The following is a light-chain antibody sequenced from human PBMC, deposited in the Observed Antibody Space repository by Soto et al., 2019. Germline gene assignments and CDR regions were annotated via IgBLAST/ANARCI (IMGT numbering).Light chain of an antibody. CDR2: KAS. Sequence: DIQMTQSPSTLSASVGDRVTITCRASQSISALLAWYQQKPGKAPKLLIYKASSLKSGVPSRFSGSGSGTEFALTISSLQPDDFAIYYCQQYYSYWTFGQGTKVEIK. V-gene: IGKV1-5*03. CDR3: QQYYSYWT. J-gene: IGKJ1*01. CDR1: QSISAL.